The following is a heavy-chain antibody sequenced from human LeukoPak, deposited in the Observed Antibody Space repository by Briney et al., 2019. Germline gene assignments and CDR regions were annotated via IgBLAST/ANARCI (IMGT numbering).Heavy chain of an antibody. D-gene: IGHD1/OR15-1a*01. CDR3: ATSESQTRFDY. V-gene: IGHV5-51*01. J-gene: IGHJ4*02. CDR1: SSSSYY. Sequence: SSSSYYWGWIRQPPGKGLEWIGIIFPGDSDTTYSPSLQGQVTISADKSINTAYLQWSSLRASDTAMYYCATSESQTRFDYWGQGTPVTVSS. CDR2: IFPGDSDT.